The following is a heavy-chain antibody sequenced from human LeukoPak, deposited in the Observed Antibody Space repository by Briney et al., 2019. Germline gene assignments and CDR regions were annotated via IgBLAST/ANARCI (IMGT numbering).Heavy chain of an antibody. CDR1: GFTFSSYV. Sequence: GGSLRLSCAASGFTFSSYVMHWVRQAPGKGLEWVAVISYDGSNKYYADSVKGRFTISRDNSKNTLYLQMNSLRAEDTAVYYCANRLRDSSSWGQGTLVTVSS. CDR3: ANRLRDSSS. J-gene: IGHJ4*02. CDR2: ISYDGSNK. V-gene: IGHV3-30*18. D-gene: IGHD6-13*01.